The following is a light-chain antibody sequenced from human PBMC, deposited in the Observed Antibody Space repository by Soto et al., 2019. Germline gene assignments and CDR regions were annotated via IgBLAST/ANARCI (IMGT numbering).Light chain of an antibody. CDR3: HQYGSPPWT. CDR2: GVS. V-gene: IGKV3-20*01. J-gene: IGKJ1*01. CDR1: QNIWRTY. Sequence: EIVLTQSPGTLSLSPGERATLSCKASQNIWRTYLAWFQQKPSQAPRLLIHGVSTRATGVPDRFSGSGSGTDYTLTITRVEPEDFAVYYCHQYGSPPWTFGQGTKVEIK.